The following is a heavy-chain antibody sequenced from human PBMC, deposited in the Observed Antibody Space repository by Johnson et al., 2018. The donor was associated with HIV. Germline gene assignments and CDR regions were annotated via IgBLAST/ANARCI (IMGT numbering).Heavy chain of an antibody. CDR3: AKDAGTYHPFDAFDI. CDR1: GFIFSDYY. CDR2: ISSSGSTI. J-gene: IGHJ3*02. D-gene: IGHD3-10*01. V-gene: IGHV3-11*04. Sequence: QEKLVESGGGSVQPGGSLRLSCAASGFIFSDYYMSWIRQAPGKGLEWVSYISSSGSTIYYADSVKGRFTISRDNAKNTLYLQMNSLRVEDTAIYYCAKDAGTYHPFDAFDIWGQGTMVTVSS.